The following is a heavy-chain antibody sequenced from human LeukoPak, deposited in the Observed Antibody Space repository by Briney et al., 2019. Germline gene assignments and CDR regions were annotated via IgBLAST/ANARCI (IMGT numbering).Heavy chain of an antibody. CDR2: IKQDGSEK. CDR3: ARDPQYYDFWSGYYTTRYYYGMDV. Sequence: GGYLRLSCAASGFTFSSYWMSWVRQAPGKGLEWVANIKQDGSEKYYVDSVKGRFTISRDNAKNSLYLQMNSLRAEDTAVYYCARDPQYYDFWSGYYTTRYYYGMDVWGQGTTVTVSS. D-gene: IGHD3-3*01. J-gene: IGHJ6*02. CDR1: GFTFSSYW. V-gene: IGHV3-7*01.